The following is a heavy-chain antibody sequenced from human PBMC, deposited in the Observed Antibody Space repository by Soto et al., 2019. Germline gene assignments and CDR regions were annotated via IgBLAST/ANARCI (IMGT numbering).Heavy chain of an antibody. J-gene: IGHJ6*02. CDR1: GYTFTGYH. V-gene: IGHV1-2*02. D-gene: IGHD3-9*01. Sequence: ASVKVSCKASGYTFTGYHIHWGRQAPGRGLEWMGWINPNSGDTEYAQNFQGRVTMTRDTSFNLVYMEMSGLMSDDTAVYYCARDARGTRGFDEMDIWGQGTTVTVSS. CDR3: ARDARGTRGFDEMDI. CDR2: INPNSGDT.